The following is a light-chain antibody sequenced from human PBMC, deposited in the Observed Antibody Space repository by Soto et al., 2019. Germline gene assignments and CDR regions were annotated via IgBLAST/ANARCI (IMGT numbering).Light chain of an antibody. CDR2: GAS. J-gene: IGKJ4*01. Sequence: TQLTQSPSSLSASVGDRVTITCRASQDISRYLAWYQQKPGQAPKLLIYGASTLKSGVPSSFSGSGSGTDFTLTISSLQPEDFATYYCQQLDSYLSFGGGTKVEIK. CDR3: QQLDSYLS. V-gene: IGKV1-9*01. CDR1: QDISRY.